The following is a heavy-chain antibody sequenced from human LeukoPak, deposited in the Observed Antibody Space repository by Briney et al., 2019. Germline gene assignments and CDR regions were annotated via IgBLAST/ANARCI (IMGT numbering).Heavy chain of an antibody. V-gene: IGHV5-51*01. D-gene: IGHD4-23*01. CDR3: ARRTGNSNFDY. CDR1: GYSFTSYW. Sequence: GESLQISCKGSGYSFTSYWIGWVRQMPGKGLEWMGIIYPGDSDTKYSPSFQGQVTISADKSISTAYLLWSSLKASDTAMYYCARRTGNSNFDYWGQGTLVTVSS. J-gene: IGHJ4*02. CDR2: IYPGDSDT.